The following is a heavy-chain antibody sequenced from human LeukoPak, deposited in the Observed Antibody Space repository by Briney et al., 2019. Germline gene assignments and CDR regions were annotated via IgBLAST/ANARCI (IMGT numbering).Heavy chain of an antibody. CDR2: IYYGGST. J-gene: IGHJ5*02. Sequence: PSETLSLTCTVSGGSIGSSSYYWGWIRQPPGKGLEWIATIYYGGSTYYNPSLKSRVTISVDPSKNQFSLRLSSVTAADTAVYYCARPGRPYDTSVDPWGQGTLVTVSS. CDR1: GGSIGSSSYY. V-gene: IGHV4-39*01. D-gene: IGHD3-22*01. CDR3: ARPGRPYDTSVDP.